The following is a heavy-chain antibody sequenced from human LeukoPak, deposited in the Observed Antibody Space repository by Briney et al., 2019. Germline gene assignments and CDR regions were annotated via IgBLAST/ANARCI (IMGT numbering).Heavy chain of an antibody. Sequence: GGSLRLSCAASGFTVSSNYMSWVRQAPGKGLEWVSVIYSGGSTYYADSVKGRFTIPRDNSKNTLYLQMNSLRAEATAVYYCASGIAAADPYYFDYWGQGTLVTVSS. CDR3: ASGIAAADPYYFDY. V-gene: IGHV3-53*01. CDR1: GFTVSSNY. D-gene: IGHD6-13*01. J-gene: IGHJ4*02. CDR2: IYSGGST.